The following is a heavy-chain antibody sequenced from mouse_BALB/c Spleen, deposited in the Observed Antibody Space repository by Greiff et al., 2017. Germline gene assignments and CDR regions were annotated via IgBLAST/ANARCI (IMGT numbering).Heavy chain of an antibody. Sequence: DVMLVESGGDLVKPGGSLKLSCAASGFTFSSYGMSWVRQTPDKRLEWVATISSGGSYTYYPDSVKGRFTISSDNAKNTLYLQMSSLKSEDTTMYYCARHPTIGTWFAYWGQGTLVTVSA. J-gene: IGHJ3*01. D-gene: IGHD2-14*01. V-gene: IGHV5-6*02. CDR3: ARHPTIGTWFAY. CDR2: ISSGGSYT. CDR1: GFTFSSYG.